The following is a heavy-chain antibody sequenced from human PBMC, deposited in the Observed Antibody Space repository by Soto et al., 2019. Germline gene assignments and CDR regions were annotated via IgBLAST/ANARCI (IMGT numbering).Heavy chain of an antibody. V-gene: IGHV1-18*01. CDR3: ARVPAYCGGDCYKDS. D-gene: IGHD2-21*02. CDR2: ISAYNGNT. J-gene: IGHJ4*02. CDR1: GYTFTSYG. Sequence: ASVKVSCKASGYTFTSYGISWVRQAPGQGLEWMGWISAYNGNTNYAQKLQGRVTMTTDTYTSTAYMELRSLRSDDTDVYYCARVPAYCGGDCYKDSWAQGTLLTVSS.